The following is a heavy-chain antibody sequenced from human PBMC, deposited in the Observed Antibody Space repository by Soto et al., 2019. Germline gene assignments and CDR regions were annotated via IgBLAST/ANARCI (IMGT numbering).Heavy chain of an antibody. V-gene: IGHV4-59*01. D-gene: IGHD4-17*01. CDR3: ARRYGASGPY. CDR1: GGSISSYY. Sequence: SETLSLTCTVSGGSISSYYWSWIRQPPGKGLEWIGYIYYSGSTNYNPSLKSRVTISVDTSKNQFSLKLSSVTAADTAVYYCARRYGASGPYWGQGTLVTVS. J-gene: IGHJ4*02. CDR2: IYYSGST.